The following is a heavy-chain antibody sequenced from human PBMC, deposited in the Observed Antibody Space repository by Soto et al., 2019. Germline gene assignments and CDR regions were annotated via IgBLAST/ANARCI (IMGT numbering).Heavy chain of an antibody. J-gene: IGHJ6*02. CDR2: IYPGDSDT. Sequence: GESLKISCKGSGYSFTSYWVGWVRQMPGKGLEWMGIIYPGDSDTRYSPSFQGQVTISADKSISTAYLQWSSLKASDTAMYYCARTYYYDSSGYLDWVLWYYGMDVWGQGTTVTVSS. V-gene: IGHV5-51*01. D-gene: IGHD3-22*01. CDR3: ARTYYYDSSGYLDWVLWYYGMDV. CDR1: GYSFTSYW.